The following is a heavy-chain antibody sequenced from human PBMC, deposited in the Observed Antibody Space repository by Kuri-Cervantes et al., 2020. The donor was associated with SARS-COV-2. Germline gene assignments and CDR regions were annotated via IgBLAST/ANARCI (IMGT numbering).Heavy chain of an antibody. Sequence: ASVKVSCKASGGTFSSYAISWVRQAPGQGLEWMGWINPNSGGTNYAQKFQGWVTMTRDPSISTAYMELSRLRTDDTAVYYCARATRPYSSGGGWFDPWGQGTLVTVSS. CDR3: ARATRPYSSGGGWFDP. CDR1: GGTFSSYA. V-gene: IGHV1-2*04. D-gene: IGHD6-19*01. J-gene: IGHJ5*02. CDR2: INPNSGGT.